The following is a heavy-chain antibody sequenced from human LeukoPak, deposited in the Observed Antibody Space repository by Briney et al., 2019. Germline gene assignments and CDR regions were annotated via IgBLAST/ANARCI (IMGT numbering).Heavy chain of an antibody. J-gene: IGHJ4*02. CDR3: ARAGANGIEAAGSLRY. CDR2: ISYSGGT. CDR1: GDSISSNY. Sequence: PSETLSLTCTVSGDSISSNYWSWIRRPPGKGLEWIGYISYSGGTNYNPSLKSRVTISVDTSKNQFSLKLSSVTAADTAVYYCARAGANGIEAAGSLRYWGQGTLVTVSS. V-gene: IGHV4-59*01. D-gene: IGHD6-13*01.